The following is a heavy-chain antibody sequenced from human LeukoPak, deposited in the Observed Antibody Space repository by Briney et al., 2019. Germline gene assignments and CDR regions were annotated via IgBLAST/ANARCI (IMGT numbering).Heavy chain of an antibody. V-gene: IGHV4-39*01. D-gene: IGHD2-2*01. CDR3: ARLPAYCSTTSCSFDS. Sequence: KPSETLSLTCTVSGGSISSSSYYWGWIRQPPGKGLEWIGNIYYSGSTYYNPSLKGRVTISVDTSKNQFSLKLTSVTAADTAVYYCARLPAYCSTTSCSFDSWGQGTLVAVSS. J-gene: IGHJ4*02. CDR1: GGSISSSSYY. CDR2: IYYSGST.